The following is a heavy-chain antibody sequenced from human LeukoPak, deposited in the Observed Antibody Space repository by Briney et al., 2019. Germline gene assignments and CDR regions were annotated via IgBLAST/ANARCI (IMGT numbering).Heavy chain of an antibody. Sequence: AGGSLRLSCAASGFTFTAYTMRWVRQAPGKGMAWVSAIGGSGGTTFYADSVKGRFTISRDNSKNMVYLKMKSLRAEDTAIYYCAKSNGVDRNGYNSDYFDSWGQGALVTVSS. J-gene: IGHJ4*02. D-gene: IGHD5-24*01. CDR1: GFTFTAYT. CDR2: IGGSGGTT. V-gene: IGHV3-23*01. CDR3: AKSNGVDRNGYNSDYFDS.